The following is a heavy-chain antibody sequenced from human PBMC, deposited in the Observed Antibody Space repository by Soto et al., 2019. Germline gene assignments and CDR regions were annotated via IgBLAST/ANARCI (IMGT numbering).Heavy chain of an antibody. CDR3: AGESTSMSAFDI. V-gene: IGHV4-61*05. CDR2: IHYSGST. CDR1: GGSISSSSYY. D-gene: IGHD3-3*02. J-gene: IGHJ3*02. Sequence: PSETLSLTCTVSGGSISSSSYYWGWIRQPPGKGLEWIGYIHYSGSTNHHPSLKSRVAISVDTSKNQFSLTLTSVTAADTAVYYCAGESTSMSAFDIWGQGTMVTVSS.